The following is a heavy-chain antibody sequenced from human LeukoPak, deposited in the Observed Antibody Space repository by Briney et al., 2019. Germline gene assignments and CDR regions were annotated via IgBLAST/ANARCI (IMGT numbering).Heavy chain of an antibody. CDR1: GGSISSSSYY. D-gene: IGHD3-22*01. J-gene: IGHJ4*02. CDR3: ARRVFYDSSGYWYYFDY. CDR2: IYYSGST. Sequence: SETLSLTCTVSGGSISSSSYYWGWIRQPPGKGLEWIGSIYYSGSTYYNPSLKSRVTISVDTSKNQFSLTLSSVTAADTAVYYCARRVFYDSSGYWYYFDYWGQGTLVTVSS. V-gene: IGHV4-39*01.